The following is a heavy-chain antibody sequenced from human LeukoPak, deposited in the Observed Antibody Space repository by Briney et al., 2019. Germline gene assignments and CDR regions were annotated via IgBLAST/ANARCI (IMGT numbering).Heavy chain of an antibody. CDR2: IKAKAHGGTI. D-gene: IGHD1-26*01. J-gene: IGHJ4*02. CDR1: GFAFINAW. V-gene: IGHV3-15*01. Sequence: GGSLRLSCAASGFAFINAWMAWVRQAPGKGLEWVGRIKAKAHGGTIEYAAPVKGRFTISRDDSKNTLYLQMNSLKTEDTAVYYCTTDGVGVEGATYDNWGQGTLVSVSS. CDR3: TTDGVGVEGATYDN.